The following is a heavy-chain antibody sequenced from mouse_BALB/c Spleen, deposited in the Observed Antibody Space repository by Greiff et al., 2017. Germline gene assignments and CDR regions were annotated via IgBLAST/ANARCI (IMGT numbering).Heavy chain of an antibody. Sequence: VQLQQSGAELARPGASVKLSCKASGYTFTSYWMQWVKQRPGQGLEWIGAIYPGDGDTRYTQKFKGKATLTADKSSSTAYMQLSSLASEDSAVYYCARGDYLDYWGQGTTLTVSS. D-gene: IGHD1-1*02. CDR1: GYTFTSYW. J-gene: IGHJ2*01. V-gene: IGHV1-87*01. CDR3: ARGDYLDY. CDR2: IYPGDGDT.